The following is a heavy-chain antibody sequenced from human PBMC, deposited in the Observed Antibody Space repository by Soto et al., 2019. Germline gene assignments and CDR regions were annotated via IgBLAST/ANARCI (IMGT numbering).Heavy chain of an antibody. D-gene: IGHD6-13*01. J-gene: IGHJ5*02. CDR3: ARDAALAAEYWFDP. Sequence: TLPVTCTVSGDSISSGDYYWSWIRQHPGKGLEWIGCIYSSGSNYSNPSLKSRVTISVDTSKNQFSLKLNSVTAADTAVYYGARDAALAAEYWFDPWGQGTLVTVSS. CDR2: IYSSGSN. CDR1: GDSISSGDYY. V-gene: IGHV4-31*03.